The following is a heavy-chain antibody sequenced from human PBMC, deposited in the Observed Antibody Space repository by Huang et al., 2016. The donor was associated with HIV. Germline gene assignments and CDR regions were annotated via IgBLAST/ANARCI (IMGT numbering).Heavy chain of an antibody. CDR2: INPKRGGT. CDR1: GYTFTNSN. D-gene: IGHD6-6*01. V-gene: IGHV1-2*02. J-gene: IGHJ4*02. CDR3: ARDWSFGSSTSPAD. Sequence: QVQLVQSGAEVKNPGASVRVSCKASGYTFTNSNIHWVRQAPGQGVEGMGWINPKRGGTSDAQRVQGRITMTRDTTISTVHMDLRRIQSDDTAVYFCARDWSFGSSTSPADWGQGTLVTVSS.